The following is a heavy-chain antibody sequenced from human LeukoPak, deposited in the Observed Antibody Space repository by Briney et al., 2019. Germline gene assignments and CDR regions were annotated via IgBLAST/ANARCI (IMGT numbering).Heavy chain of an antibody. CDR1: GYTFTNYA. D-gene: IGHD3-16*01. V-gene: IGHV1-18*01. CDR3: ARARKDDY. CDR2: ISAYNDNT. J-gene: IGHJ4*02. Sequence: ASVKVSCKAPGYTFTNYAISWVRQAPGQGLEWMGWISAYNDNTNYAQKFQGRVTMTTDTSTSTAYMELRSLRSDDTAVYYCARARKDDYWGQGTLVTVSS.